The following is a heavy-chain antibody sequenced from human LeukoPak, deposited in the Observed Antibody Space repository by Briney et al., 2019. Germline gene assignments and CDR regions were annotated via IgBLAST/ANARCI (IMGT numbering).Heavy chain of an antibody. J-gene: IGHJ4*02. CDR2: IGGSGGST. CDR1: GFTFSSYA. D-gene: IGHD3-3*01. CDR3: AKDLGLYYDFWSGPFPFDY. V-gene: IGHV3-23*01. Sequence: GGSLRLSCAASGFTFSSYAMSWVRQAPGKGLELVSAIGGSGGSTYYADSVKGRFTISRDNSKNTLYLQMNSLRAEDTAVYYCAKDLGLYYDFWSGPFPFDYWGPGTLVTVSS.